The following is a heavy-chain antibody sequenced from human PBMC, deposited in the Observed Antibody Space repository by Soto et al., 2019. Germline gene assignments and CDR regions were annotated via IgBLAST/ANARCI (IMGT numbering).Heavy chain of an antibody. J-gene: IGHJ5*02. CDR1: EYTFPSYG. CDR2: ISPYNGNT. Sequence: VKVSCKAPEYTFPSYGITLVPQAPVQGCEWIGSISPYNGNTNYAQKLHLRVTITTDTSTSTAYIDLRSLRSDDTAVYYCARNLTCIVGVEPWGQGTLVTVSS. D-gene: IGHD2-15*01. CDR3: ARNLTCIVGVEP. V-gene: IGHV1-18*01.